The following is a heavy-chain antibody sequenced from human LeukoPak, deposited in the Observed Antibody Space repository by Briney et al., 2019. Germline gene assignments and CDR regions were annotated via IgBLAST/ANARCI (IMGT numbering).Heavy chain of an antibody. D-gene: IGHD4-23*01. V-gene: IGHV3-66*01. J-gene: IGHJ4*02. CDR3: MGYGGNSF. Sequence: GGSLRLSCVASGFTVSNNHVSWVRQAPGKGLEWVSLIDNVGGTYYADSVKGRVTISRDHSENTLYLQMNSLRAEDTALYYCMGYGGNSFWGQGTLVTVPS. CDR2: IDNVGGT. CDR1: GFTVSNNH.